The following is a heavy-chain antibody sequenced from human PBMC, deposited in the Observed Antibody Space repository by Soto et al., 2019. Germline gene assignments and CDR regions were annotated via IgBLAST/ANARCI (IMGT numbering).Heavy chain of an antibody. Sequence: PSETLSLTCTVSGGSITTYYWSWIRQPPGKGLEWIGNIYHSGSTNYNPSLKSRVTISVDTSKNQFFLKLSSVTAADTAVYYCAGLRHRLHKDFDYWGQGTLVTVSS. CDR2: IYHSGST. CDR1: GGSITTYY. J-gene: IGHJ4*02. V-gene: IGHV4-59*12. D-gene: IGHD2-21*01. CDR3: AGLRHRLHKDFDY.